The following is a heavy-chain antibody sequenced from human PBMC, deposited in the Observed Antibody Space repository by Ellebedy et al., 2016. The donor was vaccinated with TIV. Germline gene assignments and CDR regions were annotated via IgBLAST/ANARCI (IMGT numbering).Heavy chain of an antibody. D-gene: IGHD2-15*01. V-gene: IGHV1-2*02. CDR1: GYTFTGYY. Sequence: ASVKVSXKASGYTFTGYYMHWVRQAPGQGLEWMGWINPNSGGTNYAQKFQGRVTMTRDTSISTAYMELSRLRSDDTAVYYCAREDCSGGSCYFGYWGQGTLVTVSS. J-gene: IGHJ4*02. CDR3: AREDCSGGSCYFGY. CDR2: INPNSGGT.